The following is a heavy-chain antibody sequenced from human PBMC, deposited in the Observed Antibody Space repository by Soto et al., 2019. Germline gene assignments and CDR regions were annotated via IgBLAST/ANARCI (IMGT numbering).Heavy chain of an antibody. J-gene: IGHJ3*02. CDR2: IYYSGST. CDR1: GGSISSGDYY. V-gene: IGHV4-30-4*01. D-gene: IGHD3-3*01. Sequence: SETLSLTCTVSGGSISSGDYYWSWIRQPPGKGLEWIGYIYYSGSTYYNPSLKSRVTISVDTSKNQFSLKLSSVTAADTAVYYCARAERFLGWLLGGNAFDIWGQGTMVTVSS. CDR3: ARAERFLGWLLGGNAFDI.